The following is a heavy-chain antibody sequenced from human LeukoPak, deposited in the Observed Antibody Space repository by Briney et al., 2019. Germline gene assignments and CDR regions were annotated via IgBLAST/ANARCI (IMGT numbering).Heavy chain of an antibody. CDR1: GYTFTSYG. D-gene: IGHD3-3*01. J-gene: IGHJ3*02. CDR2: ISAYNGNT. CDR3: AREPAIFGGLNRAFDI. V-gene: IGHV1-18*01. Sequence: GASVKVSCKASGYTFTSYGISWVRQAPGQGLEWMGWISAYNGNTNYAQKLQGRVTMTTDTSTSTAYMELRSLRSDDTAVYYCAREPAIFGGLNRAFDIWGQGTMVTVSS.